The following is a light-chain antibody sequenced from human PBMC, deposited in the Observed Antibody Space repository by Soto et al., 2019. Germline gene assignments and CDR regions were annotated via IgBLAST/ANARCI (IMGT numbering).Light chain of an antibody. V-gene: IGKV1-8*01. J-gene: IGKJ4*01. CDR2: AAS. CDR1: QGISSY. CDR3: QQSYTSPVT. Sequence: AILMTQSPSSVSASPGDRVTITCRASQGISSYLAWYQQKPGKAPKLLIYAASTLQSGVPSRFSGSGSGTDFTLTISSLQPEDFGTYYCQQSYTSPVTFGGGTKVDIK.